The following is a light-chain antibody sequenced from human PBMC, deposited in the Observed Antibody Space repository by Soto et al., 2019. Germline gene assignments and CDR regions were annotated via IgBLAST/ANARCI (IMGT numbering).Light chain of an antibody. V-gene: IGKV3-20*01. CDR3: QQYSDSPYTYT. J-gene: IGKJ2*01. Sequence: EIVLTQSPGTLSLSPGERATLSCRASQSVTSSSLAWYQQRLGQAPRLLIYGASSRATGIPDRFSGSGSGTDFTLTISGLEPEDFAVYYCQQYSDSPYTYTFGQGTKLEIK. CDR2: GAS. CDR1: QSVTSSS.